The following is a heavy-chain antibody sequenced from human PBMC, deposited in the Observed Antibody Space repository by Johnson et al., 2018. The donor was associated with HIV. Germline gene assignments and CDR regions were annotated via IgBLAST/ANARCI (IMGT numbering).Heavy chain of an antibody. D-gene: IGHD2-21*01. Sequence: VQLVESGGDLVKPGGSLKLSCAASGFTFSNYDIHWVRQATGKGLEWVSTMGTAGDTYYAGSMKGRFTISRDNSKNTLYLQMNSLRAEDTAVYYCARHTGYDAFDIWGQGTMVTVSS. CDR2: MGTAGDT. V-gene: IGHV3-13*01. J-gene: IGHJ3*02. CDR3: ARHTGYDAFDI. CDR1: GFTFSNYD.